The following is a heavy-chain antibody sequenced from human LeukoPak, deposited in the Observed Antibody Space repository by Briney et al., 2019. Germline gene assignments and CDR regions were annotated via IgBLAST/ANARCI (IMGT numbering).Heavy chain of an antibody. CDR2: IFNSGNT. J-gene: IGHJ4*02. CDR1: GYSISSGYY. Sequence: TSETLSLTCAVSGYSISSGYYWGWIRQPPGKGLEWIGSIFNSGNTYYNPSLKSRVTISVDTPKNQFSLKLSSVTAADTAVYYCARHRVTTREGDFDYWGQGTLVTVSS. V-gene: IGHV4-38-2*01. D-gene: IGHD1-14*01. CDR3: ARHRVTTREGDFDY.